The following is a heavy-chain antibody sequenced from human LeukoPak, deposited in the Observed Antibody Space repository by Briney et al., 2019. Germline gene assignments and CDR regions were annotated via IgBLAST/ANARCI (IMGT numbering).Heavy chain of an antibody. D-gene: IGHD3-10*02. J-gene: IGHJ4*02. V-gene: IGHV1-18*01. CDR2: ISPHSHTT. CDR1: GYTFNNYF. CDR3: ARGHTMYY. Sequence: ASVKVSCKASGYTFNNYFISWVRQVPGQGLEWVGWISPHSHTTHYAEKVQGRVTMTTDTSTTTVYMELRSLRPDETAVYFCARGHTMYYWGQGTPVTVSS.